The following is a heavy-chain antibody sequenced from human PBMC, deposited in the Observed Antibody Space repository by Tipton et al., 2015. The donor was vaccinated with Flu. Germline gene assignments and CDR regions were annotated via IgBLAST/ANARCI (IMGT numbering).Heavy chain of an antibody. CDR2: VPYSGST. D-gene: IGHD3-10*01. CDR3: GRSYYYGSGSYYNRAFDY. Sequence: TLSLTCTVSGDPISSSSYYWGWIRQPPGKGLEWIGSVPYSGSTYYNPSLKSRVIITVDTSKNQFSLKLTSVTAADTAVYYCGRSYYYGSGSYYNRAFDYWGQGTLVTVSS. CDR1: GDPISSSSYY. J-gene: IGHJ4*02. V-gene: IGHV4-39*07.